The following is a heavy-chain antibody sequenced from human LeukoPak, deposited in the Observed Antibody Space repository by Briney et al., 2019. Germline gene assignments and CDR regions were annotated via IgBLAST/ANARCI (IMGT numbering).Heavy chain of an antibody. CDR3: ARIRAGCFDL. J-gene: IGHJ2*01. CDR2: IYYSGST. D-gene: IGHD3-16*01. Sequence: SETLSLTCTVSGGSISSSSYYWGWIRQPPGKGLEWIGSIYYSGSTYYNPSLKSRVTISVDTSKNQFSLKLSSVTAADTAVYYCARIRAGCFDLWGRGTLVTVSS. CDR1: GGSISSSSYY. V-gene: IGHV4-39*07.